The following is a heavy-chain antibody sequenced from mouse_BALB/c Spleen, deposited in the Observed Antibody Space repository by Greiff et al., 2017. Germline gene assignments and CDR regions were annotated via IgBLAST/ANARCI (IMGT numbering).Heavy chain of an antibody. Sequence: QVQLQQSGAELVKPGASVKLSCKASGYTFTSYYMYWVKQRPGQGLEWIGEINPSNGGTNFNEKFKSKATLTVDKSSSTAYMQLSSLTSEDSAVYYCTGWVYYAMDYWGQGTSVTVSS. CDR2: INPSNGGT. J-gene: IGHJ4*01. V-gene: IGHV1S16*01. D-gene: IGHD3-3*01. CDR1: GYTFTSYY. CDR3: TGWVYYAMDY.